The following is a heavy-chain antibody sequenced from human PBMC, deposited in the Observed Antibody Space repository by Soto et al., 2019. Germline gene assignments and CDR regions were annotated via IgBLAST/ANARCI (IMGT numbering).Heavy chain of an antibody. CDR3: ARESEDLTSNFDY. CDR2: ISSTTNYI. CDR1: GFTFTRYS. J-gene: IGHJ4*02. Sequence: GGSLRLSCAASGFTFTRYSMNWVRQAPGKGLEWVSSISSTTNYIYYGDSMKGRFTISRDNAKNSLSLEMNSLRAEDTAVYYCARESEDLTSNFDYWGQGTLVTVS. V-gene: IGHV3-21*06.